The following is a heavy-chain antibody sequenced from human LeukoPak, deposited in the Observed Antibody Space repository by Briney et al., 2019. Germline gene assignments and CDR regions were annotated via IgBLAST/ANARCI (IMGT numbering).Heavy chain of an antibody. CDR3: ARIRCGHSGSVCYNH. V-gene: IGHV4-34*01. CDR2: ISHTEGT. J-gene: IGHJ4*02. Sequence: SETLSLTCGVFGVSINDYYWSWIRQSPGKGLEWIGEISHTEGTRYNPSLESRVTMSVGTSENQLSLKLIFVTAADTAVYYCARIRCGHSGSVCYNHWGPGTLVTVSS. D-gene: IGHD3-9*01. CDR1: GVSINDYY.